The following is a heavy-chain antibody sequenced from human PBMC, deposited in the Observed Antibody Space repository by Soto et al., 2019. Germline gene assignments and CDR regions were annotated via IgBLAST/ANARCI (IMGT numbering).Heavy chain of an antibody. CDR2: VHESGST. V-gene: IGHV4-59*01. CDR3: ARGTRALITSFFAV. D-gene: IGHD1-20*01. Sequence: SETPSLTCTVSGDAISNYYWSWILQTPWRGLEWIGCVHESGSTDYNPSLKGRVTISLHTSKSQFSLSLRSAAAADTATYYCARGTRALITSFFAVWGQGIPVTVSS. J-gene: IGHJ4*02. CDR1: GDAISNYY.